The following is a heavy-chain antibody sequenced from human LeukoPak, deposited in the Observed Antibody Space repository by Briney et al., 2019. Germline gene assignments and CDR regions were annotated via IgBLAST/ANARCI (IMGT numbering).Heavy chain of an antibody. CDR3: ASSTQLLHGLDY. CDR2: ISSSGSII. V-gene: IGHV3-48*03. CDR1: GFTFSSYE. J-gene: IGHJ4*02. D-gene: IGHD5-18*01. Sequence: GGSLRLSCAASGFTFSSYEMNWVRQAPGKGLEWVSNISSSGSIISYADSVKGRFTISRDNAKNSLYLQMNSLRAEDTAVYYCASSTQLLHGLDYWGQGTLVTVSS.